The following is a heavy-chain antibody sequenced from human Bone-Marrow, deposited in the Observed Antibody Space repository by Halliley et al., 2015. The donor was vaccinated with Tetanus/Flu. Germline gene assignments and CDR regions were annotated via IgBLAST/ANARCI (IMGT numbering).Heavy chain of an antibody. J-gene: IGHJ5*02. Sequence: GLEWVARIGGDGSSPSYANSGKGRFTISRDNAKNMVYLEMNSLRAEDTGVYYCARVERGFGPWGQGTLVTVSS. CDR3: ARVERGFGP. V-gene: IGHV3-74*01. CDR2: IGGDGSSP.